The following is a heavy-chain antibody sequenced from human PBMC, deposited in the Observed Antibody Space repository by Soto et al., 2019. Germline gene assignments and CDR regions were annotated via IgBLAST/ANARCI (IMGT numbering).Heavy chain of an antibody. V-gene: IGHV3-23*01. CDR2: ISGSGGST. J-gene: IGHJ6*02. D-gene: IGHD6-19*01. CDR3: AKDAGDSSGWYYYYYYRMDV. Sequence: GGSLRLSCAASGFAFSSYAMSWVRQAPGKGLEWVSAISGSGGSTYYADSVKGRFTISRDNSKNTLYLQMNSLRAEDTAVYYCAKDAGDSSGWYYYYYYRMDVWGQGTTVTVSS. CDR1: GFAFSSYA.